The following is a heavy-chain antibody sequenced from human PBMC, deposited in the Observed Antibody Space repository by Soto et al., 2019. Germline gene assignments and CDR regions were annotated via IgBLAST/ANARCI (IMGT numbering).Heavy chain of an antibody. CDR1: GFTFSSYG. CDR3: AKDQREWELLY. CDR2: ISYDGSNK. D-gene: IGHD1-26*01. J-gene: IGHJ4*02. V-gene: IGHV3-30*18. Sequence: LRLSCAASGFTFSSYGMHWVRQAPGKGLAWVAVISYDGSNKYYADSVKGRFTISRDNSKNTLYLQMNSLRAEDTAAYYCAKDQREWELLYWGQGTLVTVSS.